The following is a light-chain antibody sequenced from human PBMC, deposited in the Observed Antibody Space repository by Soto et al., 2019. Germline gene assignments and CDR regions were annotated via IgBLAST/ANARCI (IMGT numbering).Light chain of an antibody. J-gene: IGKJ2*01. CDR3: QKSDSSPYT. CDR2: DAS. V-gene: IGKV1-39*01. CDR1: QTIRSY. Sequence: DIQMSQSPSSLSASVGDRVTITCRARQTIRSYLNWYQHNPGNAPNLLIYDASNLQSGVPSRFSGSGSGTVFALTISSLQPEDVATYYCQKSDSSPYTFGQGTKLEIK.